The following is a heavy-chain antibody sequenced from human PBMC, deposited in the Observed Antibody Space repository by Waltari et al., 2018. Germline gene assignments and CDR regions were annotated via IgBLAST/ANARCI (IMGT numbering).Heavy chain of an antibody. CDR1: GFTFSNYA. V-gene: IGHV3-23*01. CDR3: AKDRGYCSGGTCFSLGFDY. J-gene: IGHJ4*02. D-gene: IGHD2-15*01. Sequence: EVQLLESGGDLVQPGGSLRLSCTASGFTFSNYAISWVRQAPGKGLEWVSAIGGSGGNIFYTDSVKGRFTISRDNSKNTLYLQMNSLTAEDTAVYSCAKDRGYCSGGTCFSLGFDYWGQGTLVTVSS. CDR2: IGGSGGNI.